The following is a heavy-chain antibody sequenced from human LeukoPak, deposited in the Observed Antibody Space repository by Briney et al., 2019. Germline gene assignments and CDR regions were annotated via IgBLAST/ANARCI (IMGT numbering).Heavy chain of an antibody. CDR3: ARGTRGYSYGYSPIDY. J-gene: IGHJ4*02. CDR1: GFPFSSYA. Sequence: PGGSLRLSCAASGFPFSSYAMNWVRQAPGKGLEWVSVIAGSDGFTQYADSVKGRFTISRDNSKNTLDLQMNSLRAEDTAMYYCARGTRGYSYGYSPIDYWGQGTLVTVSS. D-gene: IGHD5-18*01. V-gene: IGHV3-23*01. CDR2: IAGSDGFT.